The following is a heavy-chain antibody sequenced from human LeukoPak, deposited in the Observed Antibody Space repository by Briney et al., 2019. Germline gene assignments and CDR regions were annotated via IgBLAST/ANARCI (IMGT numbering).Heavy chain of an antibody. D-gene: IGHD3-10*01. J-gene: IGHJ4*02. CDR1: GFTFSSYA. Sequence: GGSLRLSRAASGFTFSSYAMHWVRQAPGKGLEWVAVISYDGSNKYYTDSVKGRFTSSRDNSKNTLYLQMNSLRAEDTAVYYCARDSLGDPTYYFDYWGQGTLVTVSS. V-gene: IGHV3-30*04. CDR2: ISYDGSNK. CDR3: ARDSLGDPTYYFDY.